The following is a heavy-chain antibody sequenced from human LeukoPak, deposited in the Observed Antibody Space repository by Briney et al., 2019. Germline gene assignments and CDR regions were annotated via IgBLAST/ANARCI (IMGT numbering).Heavy chain of an antibody. CDR2: TYYRSKWNY. J-gene: IGHJ6*02. V-gene: IGHV6-1*01. CDR3: TRDWRGVYGVDV. Sequence: SQTLSLTCAISGDSVSSKSVAWNWIRQSPSRGLEWLGSTYYRSKWNYDYAVSVTVRMTIDPDTSKTQFSLRLNSVTPEDTAVYYCTRDWRGVYGVDVWGQGTTVTVSS. D-gene: IGHD3-3*01. CDR1: GDSVSSKSVA.